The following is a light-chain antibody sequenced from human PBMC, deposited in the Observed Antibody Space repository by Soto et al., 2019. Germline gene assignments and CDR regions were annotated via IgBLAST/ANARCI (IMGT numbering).Light chain of an antibody. CDR3: QQYNNWPLT. J-gene: IGKJ5*01. V-gene: IGKV3-15*01. Sequence: EKVMTQSPATLSVSPGERATLSCRASQSVSSNLAWYQQKPGQAPRLLIYGASSRATGIPVRFSGSGSGTEFTLTIGSLQSEDFAVYYCQQYNNWPLTFGQGTRLEIK. CDR1: QSVSSN. CDR2: GAS.